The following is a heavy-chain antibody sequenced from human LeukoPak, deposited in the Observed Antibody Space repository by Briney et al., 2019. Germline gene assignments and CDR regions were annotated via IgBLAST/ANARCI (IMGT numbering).Heavy chain of an antibody. CDR3: ARDPGANWDMYFDL. Sequence: SETLSLTCTVSGGSVSSGSDYWGWIRQPAGKGLEWIGRIYTSGSTNYNPSLKSRVTMSVDTSKNQFSLKLSSVTAADTAVYYCARDPGANWDMYFDLWGRGTLVTVSS. D-gene: IGHD7-27*01. J-gene: IGHJ2*01. V-gene: IGHV4-61*02. CDR2: IYTSGST. CDR1: GGSVSSGSDY.